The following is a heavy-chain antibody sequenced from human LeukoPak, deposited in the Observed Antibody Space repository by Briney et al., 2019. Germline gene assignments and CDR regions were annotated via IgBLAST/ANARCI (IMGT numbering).Heavy chain of an antibody. CDR3: ARGGFSDSSGYYLR. Sequence: GGSLRLSCAASGFTFSNYAMSWVRQAPGKGLEWVSTISGSGGSTYYADSVRGRFTISRDNSKNTLYLQMNSLRAEDTAVYYCARGGFSDSSGYYLRWGQGTLVTVSS. CDR1: GFTFSNYA. CDR2: ISGSGGST. J-gene: IGHJ4*02. D-gene: IGHD3-22*01. V-gene: IGHV3-23*01.